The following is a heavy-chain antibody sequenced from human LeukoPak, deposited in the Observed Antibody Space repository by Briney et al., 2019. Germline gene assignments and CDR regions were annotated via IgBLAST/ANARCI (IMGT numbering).Heavy chain of an antibody. CDR1: GFTFDDYG. V-gene: IGHV3-20*04. J-gene: IGHJ5*02. CDR3: ARGRAYGDYVPHWFDP. D-gene: IGHD4-17*01. CDR2: INWNGGST. Sequence: GGSLRLSCAASGFTFDDYGMSWVRQAPGKGLECVSGINWNGGSTGYADSVKGRFTISRDNAKNSLYLQMNSLRAEDTALYYCARGRAYGDYVPHWFDPWGQGTLVTVSS.